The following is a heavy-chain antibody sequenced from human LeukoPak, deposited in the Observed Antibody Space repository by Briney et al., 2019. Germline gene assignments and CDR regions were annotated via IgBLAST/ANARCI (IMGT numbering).Heavy chain of an antibody. V-gene: IGHV3-23*01. CDR1: GLTCSSCA. CDR3: AAWQLILFDF. CDR2: ISGSGGST. J-gene: IGHJ4*02. D-gene: IGHD6-13*01. Sequence: GGSLRLSCAASGLTCSSCAMSWVRQAPGKGLEWVSAISGSGGSTYYTDSVKGRFTISRDYSKNTVYLQMNSLSAEDTAVYYCAAWQLILFDFWGPGILVTVSS.